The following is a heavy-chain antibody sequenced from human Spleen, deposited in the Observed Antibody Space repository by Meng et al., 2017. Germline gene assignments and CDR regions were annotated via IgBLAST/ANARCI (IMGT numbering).Heavy chain of an antibody. V-gene: IGHV3-23*01. Sequence: GSLKISCAASTFTFSSYVMSWVRQAPGKGLEWVSAISGTGGSTYYADSVKGRFTISRDNSQNTLYLQMNSLRAEDTAIYYCAKDTFSQYFDWLKDTFDIWGQGAMVTVSS. CDR1: TFTFSSYV. CDR2: ISGTGGST. CDR3: AKDTFSQYFDWLKDTFDI. D-gene: IGHD3-9*01. J-gene: IGHJ3*02.